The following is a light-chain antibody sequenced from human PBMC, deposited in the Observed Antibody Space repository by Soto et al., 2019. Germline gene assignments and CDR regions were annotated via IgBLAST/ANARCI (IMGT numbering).Light chain of an antibody. V-gene: IGKV3D-20*02. CDR2: AAS. CDR3: QQRSTS. J-gene: IGKJ5*01. CDR1: QSVRNNY. Sequence: EIVLTQSPCTLYLSPGERATLSCRASQSVRNNYLAWYQQRPGQAPRLLIYAASSRATGIPDRFSGSGSGTDFTLTISILELVDFAVYYCQQRSTSFVRWRLMEIK.